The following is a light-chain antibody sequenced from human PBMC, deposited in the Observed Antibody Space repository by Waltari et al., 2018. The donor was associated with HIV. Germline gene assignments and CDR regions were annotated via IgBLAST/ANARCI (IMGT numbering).Light chain of an antibody. CDR1: QTVSSSD. CDR3: QRHGFSSRT. J-gene: IGKJ1*01. Sequence: VLTQSPGTLSLSPGERATLSCRASQTVSSSDLAWYQNKAGQSPRLLIYGASSRATGIPERFSGSGSGTDFTLTISRLEPEDFAVYYCQRHGFSSRTFGQGTKVEIK. V-gene: IGKV3-20*01. CDR2: GAS.